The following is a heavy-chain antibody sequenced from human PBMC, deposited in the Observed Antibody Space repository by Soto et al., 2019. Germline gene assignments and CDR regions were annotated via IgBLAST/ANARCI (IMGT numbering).Heavy chain of an antibody. Sequence: GGSLRLSCAASGFTFSSYSMNWVRQAPGKGLEWVSSISSSSSYIYYADSVKGRFTISRDNAKNSLYLQMNSLRAEDTAVYYCARDRSTPNSSPLDYWGQGTLVTVSS. V-gene: IGHV3-21*01. CDR2: ISSSSSYI. D-gene: IGHD2-2*01. CDR1: GFTFSSYS. CDR3: ARDRSTPNSSPLDY. J-gene: IGHJ4*02.